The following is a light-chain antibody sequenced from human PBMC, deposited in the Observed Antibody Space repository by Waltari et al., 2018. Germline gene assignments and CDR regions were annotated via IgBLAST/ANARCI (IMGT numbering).Light chain of an antibody. CDR1: QDINNY. V-gene: IGKV1-33*01. CDR2: DAS. CDR3: QQYEDLPFT. J-gene: IGKJ4*01. Sequence: DIQMTQSPSSLSASEGDRVTITCQASQDINNYLNWYQQKPGKAPKLLIYDASNLETGVTSRFSGSGSGTYFTFTISSLQPEDIATFYCQQYEDLPFTFGGGTKVDIK.